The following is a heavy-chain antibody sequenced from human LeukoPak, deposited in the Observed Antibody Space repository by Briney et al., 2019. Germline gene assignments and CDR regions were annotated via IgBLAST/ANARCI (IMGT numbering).Heavy chain of an antibody. Sequence: SETLSLTCTVSGGSISSYYWSWIRQPPGKGLEWIGYIYYSGSTNYNPSLKSRVTISVDTSKNQFSLKLSSVTAADTAVYYCARDSYYDFWRGYSPYWYFDLWGRGTLVTVSS. CDR3: ARDSYYDFWRGYSPYWYFDL. D-gene: IGHD3-3*01. CDR1: GGSISSYY. J-gene: IGHJ2*01. CDR2: IYYSGST. V-gene: IGHV4-59*01.